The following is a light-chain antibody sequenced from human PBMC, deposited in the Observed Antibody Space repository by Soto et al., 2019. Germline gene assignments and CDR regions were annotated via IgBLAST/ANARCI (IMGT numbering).Light chain of an antibody. V-gene: IGKV3D-15*01. CDR2: GAP. Sequence: EIVMTQSPLTLSVSPGERATLSCMASQNININLAWYQQRPGQAPRVVIYGAPSRASAIPDRFSGSGSGTDFTLALNRLEPDDFAFYYCQQYKDWTPLTFGGGNRVKIK. J-gene: IGKJ4*01. CDR1: QNININ. CDR3: QQYKDWTPLT.